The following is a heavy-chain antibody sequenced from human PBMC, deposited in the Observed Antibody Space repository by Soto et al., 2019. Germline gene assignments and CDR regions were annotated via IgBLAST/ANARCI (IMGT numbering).Heavy chain of an antibody. J-gene: IGHJ2*01. Sequence: QLQESGPGLVKPSQTLSLTCSVSGGSINNNDYYWSWIRQTPGKGLEWIGYVYYSGSSDYIPSLKSRLSMSIDKSKNQFHLKLNSVTAADTATYFCARMSYFYDKWYFDIWGRGTLVTVYS. V-gene: IGHV4-30-4*01. CDR2: VYYSGSS. CDR3: ARMSYFYDKWYFDI. CDR1: GGSINNNDYY. D-gene: IGHD3-22*01.